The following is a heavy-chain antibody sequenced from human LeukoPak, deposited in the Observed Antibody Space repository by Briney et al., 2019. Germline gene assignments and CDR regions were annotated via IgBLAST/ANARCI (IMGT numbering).Heavy chain of an antibody. D-gene: IGHD3-22*01. Sequence: GGSLRLSCEASGFTFSHSWMHWVRQAPGKGLVWVSRTNTDGSSTSYVDSVKGRFTISRDNAKNTMYLQMNSLRAEDTAMYYCVPTDSSGLDWGRGTLVTVSS. J-gene: IGHJ4*02. V-gene: IGHV3-74*01. CDR1: GFTFSHSW. CDR3: VPTDSSGLD. CDR2: TNTDGSST.